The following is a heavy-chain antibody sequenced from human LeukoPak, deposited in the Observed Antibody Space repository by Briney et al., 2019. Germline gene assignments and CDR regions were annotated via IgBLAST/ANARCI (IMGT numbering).Heavy chain of an antibody. CDR2: IKQDGSAK. Sequence: PGGSLRLSCAACGFSFTDYWISCVRQAPGNGLEWVANIKQDGSAKKYTDSVKGRFTIYRDNASTSVSLQMTSLRAADTAVYYCAREYYDNRGSYYVGSWGQGTLVTVSS. J-gene: IGHJ5*02. D-gene: IGHD3-22*01. V-gene: IGHV3-7*04. CDR3: AREYYDNRGSYYVGS. CDR1: GFSFTDYW.